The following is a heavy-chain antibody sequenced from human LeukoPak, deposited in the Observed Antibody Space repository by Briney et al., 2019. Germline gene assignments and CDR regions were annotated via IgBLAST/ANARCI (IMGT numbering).Heavy chain of an antibody. V-gene: IGHV3-30*02. D-gene: IGHD2-2*01. CDR2: IRYDGSTI. J-gene: IGHJ6*03. CDR1: GFTFGSYG. Sequence: PGGSLRLSCAASGFTFGSYGMHWVRQAPGKGLEWVAFIRYDGSTIFYADSVKGRFTISRDNSKNTLYLQMNSLRAEDTAVYYCAKDNRGCSSTSCPEDHMDVWGKGTTVTVSS. CDR3: AKDNRGCSSTSCPEDHMDV.